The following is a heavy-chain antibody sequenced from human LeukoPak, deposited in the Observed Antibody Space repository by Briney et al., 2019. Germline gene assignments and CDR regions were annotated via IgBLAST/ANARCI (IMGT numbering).Heavy chain of an antibody. D-gene: IGHD4-17*01. CDR1: GFTFASYA. J-gene: IGHJ4*02. Sequence: GGSLRLSCAASGFTFASYAMSWVRQAPGKGLEWVSGISGSVGSTYYADSVKGRFTISRDNAKNSLYLQMNSLRAEDTAVYYCARDRSTVTAWIDYWGQGTLVTVSS. V-gene: IGHV3-23*01. CDR2: ISGSVGST. CDR3: ARDRSTVTAWIDY.